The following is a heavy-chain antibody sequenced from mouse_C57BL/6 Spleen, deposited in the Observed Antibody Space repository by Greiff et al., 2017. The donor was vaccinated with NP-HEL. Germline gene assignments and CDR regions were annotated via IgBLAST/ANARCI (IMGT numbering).Heavy chain of an antibody. CDR1: GYTFTSYW. V-gene: IGHV1-52*01. CDR3: ARSDGYYGYFDD. J-gene: IGHJ1*03. CDR2: IDPSDSET. D-gene: IGHD2-3*01. Sequence: VQLQQPGAELVRPGSSVKLSCKASGYTFTSYWMHWVKQRPIQGLEWIGNIDPSDSETHYNQKFKDKATLTVDKSSSTAYMHLSSLTSEDSAVYYCARSDGYYGYFDDWGTGTTVTVSS.